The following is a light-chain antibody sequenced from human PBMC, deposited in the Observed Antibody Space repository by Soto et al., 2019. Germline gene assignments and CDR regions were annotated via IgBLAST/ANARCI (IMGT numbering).Light chain of an antibody. CDR1: QDIRNY. Sequence: DIQMTQSPSSLSASVGDTVSITFQASQDIRNYLAWYQHNPGKAPKLLIYDASNLEIGGTSRFSGSGSGTDFTFTISSLQHEDIGPYLCQPYDSLLNTLRQGTRLE. CDR2: DAS. J-gene: IGKJ5*01. CDR3: QPYDSLLNT. V-gene: IGKV1-33*01.